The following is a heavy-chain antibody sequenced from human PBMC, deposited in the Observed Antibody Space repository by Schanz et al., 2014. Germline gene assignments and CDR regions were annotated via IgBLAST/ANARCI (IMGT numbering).Heavy chain of an antibody. J-gene: IGHJ3*02. Sequence: QVQLVQSGAEVKKPGASVTVSCKASGYDFHIYAYSWVRQAPGQGLEWMGRVIPILGVTHYAQKFQGRVTMTTDTSTSTAYMELRSLRSDDTALYYCTRGGYSYALSAFDIWGQGTMVTVSS. CDR2: VIPILGVT. D-gene: IGHD5-18*01. CDR1: GYDFHIYA. V-gene: IGHV1-18*01. CDR3: TRGGYSYALSAFDI.